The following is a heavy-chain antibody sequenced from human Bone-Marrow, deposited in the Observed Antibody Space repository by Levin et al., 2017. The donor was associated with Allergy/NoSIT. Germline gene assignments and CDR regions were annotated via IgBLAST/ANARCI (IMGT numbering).Heavy chain of an antibody. CDR2: TRNKANSYTT. J-gene: IGHJ3*02. CDR3: AREAKGYYYDSSGYYLDAFDI. CDR1: GFTFSDHY. D-gene: IGHD3-22*01. V-gene: IGHV3-72*01. Sequence: GESLKISCAASGFTFSDHYMDWVRQAPGKGLEWVGRTRNKANSYTTEYAASVKGRFTISRDDSKNSLYLQMNSLKTEDTAVYYCAREAKGYYYDSSGYYLDAFDIWGQGTMVTVSS.